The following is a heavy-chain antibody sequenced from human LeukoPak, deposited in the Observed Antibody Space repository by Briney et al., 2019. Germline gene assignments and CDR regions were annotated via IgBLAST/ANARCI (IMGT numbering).Heavy chain of an antibody. V-gene: IGHV4-61*02. CDR3: ARGTDYYDSSRGWFDP. CDR1: GYSISSGYY. Sequence: SETLSLTCTVSGYSISSGYYWGWIRQPAGKGLEWIGRIYTSGSTNYNPSLKSRVTISVDTSKNQFSLKLSSVTAADTAVYYCARGTDYYDSSRGWFDPWGQGTLVTVSS. D-gene: IGHD3-22*01. CDR2: IYTSGST. J-gene: IGHJ5*02.